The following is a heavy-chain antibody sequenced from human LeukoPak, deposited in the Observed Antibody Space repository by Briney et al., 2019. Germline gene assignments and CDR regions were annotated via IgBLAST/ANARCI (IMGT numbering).Heavy chain of an antibody. V-gene: IGHV4-39*07. CDR3: ARLSTVTTSFDY. CDR1: GGSINSSYYY. CDR2: IYYSGST. J-gene: IGHJ4*02. D-gene: IGHD4-11*01. Sequence: SETLSLTCTVSGGSINSSYYYWGWIRQPPGKGLEWIGSIYYSGSTYYNPSLKSRVSMSVDTSKNQFSLKLSSVTAADTAVYYCARLSTVTTSFDYWGQGTLVTVSS.